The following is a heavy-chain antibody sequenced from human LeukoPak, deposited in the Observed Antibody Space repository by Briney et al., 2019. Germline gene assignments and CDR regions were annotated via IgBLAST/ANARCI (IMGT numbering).Heavy chain of an antibody. CDR2: IRYNGTNT. Sequence: PGGSLRLSCAASGFIFSSYGMHWVRQAPGKGLEWVAFIRYNGTNTYADSVKGRFTISRDNSKNTVCLQMNSLRTEDTALYYCAKNRWGSVATPDSWGQGTLVTVSS. J-gene: IGHJ4*02. CDR3: AKNRWGSVATPDS. CDR1: GFIFSSYG. V-gene: IGHV3-30*02. D-gene: IGHD5-12*01.